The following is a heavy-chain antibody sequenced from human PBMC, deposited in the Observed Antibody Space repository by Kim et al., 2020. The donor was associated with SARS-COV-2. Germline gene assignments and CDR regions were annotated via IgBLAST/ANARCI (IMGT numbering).Heavy chain of an antibody. J-gene: IGHJ6*02. CDR2: IYYSGST. V-gene: IGHV4-39*01. CDR1: GGSISSSSYY. D-gene: IGHD4-17*01. Sequence: SETLSLTCTVSGGSISSSSYYWGWIRQPPGKGLEWIGSIYYSGSTYYNPSLKSRVTISVDTSKNQFSLKLSSVTAADTAVYYCARTTVVTRPGYYYYYYGMDVWGQGTTVTVSS. CDR3: ARTTVVTRPGYYYYYYGMDV.